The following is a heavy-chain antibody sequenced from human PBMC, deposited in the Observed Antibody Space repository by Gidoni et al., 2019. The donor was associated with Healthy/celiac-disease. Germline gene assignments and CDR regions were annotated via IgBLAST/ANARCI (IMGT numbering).Heavy chain of an antibody. D-gene: IGHD2-2*01. CDR1: GFTFSSYA. CDR2: ISGSGGST. V-gene: IGHV3-23*01. J-gene: IGHJ4*02. CDR3: AKDFCSSTSCPGGY. Sequence: EVQLLESGGGLVQPGGSLRLSCAASGFTFSSYAMRWVRQAPGKGLEWVSAISGSGGSTYYADSVKGRFTISRDNSKNTLYLQMNSLRAEDTAVYYCAKDFCSSTSCPGGYWGQGTLVTVSS.